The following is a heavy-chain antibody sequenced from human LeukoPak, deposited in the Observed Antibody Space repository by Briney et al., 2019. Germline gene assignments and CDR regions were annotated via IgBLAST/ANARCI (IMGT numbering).Heavy chain of an antibody. CDR2: INTDSGGT. Sequence: ASVKVSCKASGYSFNTYYMNWVRQAPGQGLEWLGWINTDSGGTNYAQKLQGRVTMTTDTSTSTAYMELRSLRSDDAAVYYCARVNWNAYNWFDPWGQGTLVTVSS. V-gene: IGHV1-18*01. CDR3: ARVNWNAYNWFDP. J-gene: IGHJ5*02. D-gene: IGHD1-1*01. CDR1: GYSFNTYY.